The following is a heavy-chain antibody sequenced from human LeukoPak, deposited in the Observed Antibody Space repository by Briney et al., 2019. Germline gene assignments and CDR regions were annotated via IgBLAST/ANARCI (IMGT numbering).Heavy chain of an antibody. Sequence: PGGSLRLSCAASGFTFSTYWMSWVRQAPGKGLEWVSAISGSGGSTYYADSVKGRFTISRDNSKNTLYLQMNSLRAEDTAVYYCAKASWIYGGNSELDYWGQGTLVTVSS. V-gene: IGHV3-23*01. CDR2: ISGSGGST. J-gene: IGHJ4*02. CDR1: GFTFSTYW. CDR3: AKASWIYGGNSELDY. D-gene: IGHD4-23*01.